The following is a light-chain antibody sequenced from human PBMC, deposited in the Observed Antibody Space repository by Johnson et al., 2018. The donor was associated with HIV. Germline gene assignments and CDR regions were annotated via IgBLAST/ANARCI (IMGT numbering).Light chain of an antibody. CDR1: GSNIGNNY. V-gene: IGLV1-51*01. Sequence: HSVLTQPPSVSAAPGQKVTISCSGSGSNIGNNYVSWYQQLPGTAPKLLIYDNNKRPSGIRDRFSGSKSGTSATLGITGLQTGDEADYYCGTWDSSLSAYVIGTGTKVTVL. CDR2: DNN. J-gene: IGLJ1*01. CDR3: GTWDSSLSAYV.